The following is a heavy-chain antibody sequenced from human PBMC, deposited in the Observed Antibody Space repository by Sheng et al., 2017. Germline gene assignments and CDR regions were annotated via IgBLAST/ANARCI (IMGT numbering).Heavy chain of an antibody. D-gene: IGHD2-21*01. V-gene: IGHV4-39*01. CDR3: TGYSSISYHGYDY. CDR2: IDSSGTT. CDR1: ADSLDSSDYY. Sequence: QLQLQESGPGLVKPSETLSLTCTVSADSLDSSDYYWGWIRQSPGKGLEWIGSIDSSGTTYFQPVLKSRVTISVDTSNNQFSLTVSSVTAADTAVYYCTGYSSISYHGYDYWGQGTLVTVSS. J-gene: IGHJ4*02.